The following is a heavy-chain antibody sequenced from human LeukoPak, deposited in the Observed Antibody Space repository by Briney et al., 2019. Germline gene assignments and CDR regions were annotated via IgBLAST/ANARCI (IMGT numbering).Heavy chain of an antibody. V-gene: IGHV4-30-2*01. J-gene: IGHJ6*03. D-gene: IGHD1-26*01. CDR3: ARHASGRDVVIYMDV. Sequence: SQTLSLTCTVSGGSISTGGHYWSWIRQPAGKGLEWIGYTYHTGSTYYNPSLESRVSISVDRSKNQFSLKLTSVTAADTAVYYCARHASGRDVVIYMDVWGKGTTVTVSS. CDR1: GGSISTGGHY. CDR2: TYHTGST.